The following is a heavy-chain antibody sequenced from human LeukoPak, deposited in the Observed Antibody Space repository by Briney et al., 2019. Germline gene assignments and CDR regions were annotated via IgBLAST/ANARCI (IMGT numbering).Heavy chain of an antibody. D-gene: IGHD1-7*01. CDR1: GFTFSSYD. CDR3: ARGATDTTRWFDP. CDR2: IRPSGDNT. V-gene: IGHV3-23*01. J-gene: IGHJ5*02. Sequence: GGSLRLSCAASGFTFSSYDMTWVRQAPGRGLEWVSSIRPSGDNTYYGDSVKGRFTISRDNSKNSLYLQMNGLRAEDTAAYYCARGATDTTRWFDPWGQGTLVTVSS.